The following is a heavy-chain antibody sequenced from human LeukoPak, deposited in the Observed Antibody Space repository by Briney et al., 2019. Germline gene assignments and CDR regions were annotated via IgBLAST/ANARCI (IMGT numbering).Heavy chain of an antibody. V-gene: IGHV5-51*01. CDR1: GYSFSSYW. J-gene: IGHJ3*02. CDR3: ARLNSGWSKGCFDI. Sequence: GESLKISCKGSGYSFSSYWLAWVRQPPEKGLEWMGIIYPTDSDTRYSPSFQGQVTISVDKSISTAYLQWSSLKASDTAMYYCARLNSGWSKGCFDIWGQGTMVTVSS. CDR2: IYPTDSDT. D-gene: IGHD6-19*01.